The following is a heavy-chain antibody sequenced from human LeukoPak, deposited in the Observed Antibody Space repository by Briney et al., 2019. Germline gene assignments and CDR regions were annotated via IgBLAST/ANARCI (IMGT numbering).Heavy chain of an antibody. CDR3: ASKYYYDSSGYYTDY. Sequence: SETLSLTCAVYGGSFSGYYWSWIRQPPGKGLEWTGEINHSGSTNYNPSLKSRVTISVDTSKNQFSPKLSSVTAADTAVYYCASKYYYDSSGYYTDYWGQGTLVTVSS. V-gene: IGHV4-34*01. CDR2: INHSGST. D-gene: IGHD3-22*01. J-gene: IGHJ4*02. CDR1: GGSFSGYY.